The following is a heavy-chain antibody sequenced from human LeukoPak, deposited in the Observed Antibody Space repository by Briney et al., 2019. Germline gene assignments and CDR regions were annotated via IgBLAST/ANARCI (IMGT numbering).Heavy chain of an antibody. Sequence: GGSLRLSCAASGFTFSSFDMHWVRQPTGQGLEWVSTIGTASGTYYPGSVEGRFTLSRDNAKNSLYLQMNSLTAGDTAVYYCARGPTRGKYYYMDVWGKGTTVTVSS. CDR3: ARGPTRGKYYYMDV. CDR2: IGTASGT. J-gene: IGHJ6*03. V-gene: IGHV3-13*01. D-gene: IGHD1-1*01. CDR1: GFTFSSFD.